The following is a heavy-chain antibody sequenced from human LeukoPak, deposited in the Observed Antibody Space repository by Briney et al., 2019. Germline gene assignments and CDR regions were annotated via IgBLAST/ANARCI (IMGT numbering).Heavy chain of an antibody. J-gene: IGHJ4*02. D-gene: IGHD3-3*01. CDR2: VYYSGST. V-gene: IGHV4-39*01. CDR1: GGSISSSSYY. CDR3: ARHTYDFWSGADLFYFDY. Sequence: PSETLSLTCTVSGGSISSSSYYWGWIRQPPGKGLEWIGSVYYSGSTYYNPSLKSRVTISVDTSKNQFSLKLSSVTAADTAVYYCARHTYDFWSGADLFYFDYWGQGTLVTVSS.